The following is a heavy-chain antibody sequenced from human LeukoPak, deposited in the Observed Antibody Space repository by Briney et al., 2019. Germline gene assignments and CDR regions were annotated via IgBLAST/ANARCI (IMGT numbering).Heavy chain of an antibody. Sequence: PGRSLRLSCAASGFTFDDYAMHWVRQAPGKGLERVSGISWNSGSIGYADSVKGRFTISRDNAKNSLYLQMNSLRAEDTALYYCAKGGQLVLYGMDVWGQGTTVTVSS. CDR3: AKGGQLVLYGMDV. CDR2: ISWNSGSI. J-gene: IGHJ6*02. CDR1: GFTFDDYA. D-gene: IGHD6-13*01. V-gene: IGHV3-9*01.